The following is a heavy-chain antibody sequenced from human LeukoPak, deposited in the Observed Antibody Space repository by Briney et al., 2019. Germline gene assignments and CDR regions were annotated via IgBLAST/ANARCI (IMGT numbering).Heavy chain of an antibody. V-gene: IGHV3-49*04. J-gene: IGHJ4*02. Sequence: GGSLRLSCAASGFTFSNAWMNWVRQAPGKGLEWVGFIRSKAYGGTTEYAASVKGRFTISRDDSKSIAYLQMNSLKTEDTAVYYCTRGRSATPFDYWGQGTLVTVSS. CDR1: GFTFSNAW. CDR2: IRSKAYGGTT. CDR3: TRGRSATPFDY. D-gene: IGHD1-26*01.